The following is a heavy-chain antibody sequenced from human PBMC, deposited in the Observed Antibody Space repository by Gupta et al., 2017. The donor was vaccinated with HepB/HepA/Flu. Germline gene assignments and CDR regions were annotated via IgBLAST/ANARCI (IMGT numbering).Heavy chain of an antibody. J-gene: IGHJ6*04. Sequence: EVQLLQSGGGLVQPGGSLRLSCVASGFSGDRYAMSWVRLAPGKGLEWVSGLSGSSFSTYYADSVKGRFTISRDNSKNTLFLQMDGLTAEDTAVYYCAKGVGYTIVQVPAAASWGKGTTVTVSS. CDR2: LSGSSFST. CDR3: AKGVGYTIVQVPAAAS. D-gene: IGHD2-2*01. V-gene: IGHV3-23*01. CDR1: GFSGDRYA.